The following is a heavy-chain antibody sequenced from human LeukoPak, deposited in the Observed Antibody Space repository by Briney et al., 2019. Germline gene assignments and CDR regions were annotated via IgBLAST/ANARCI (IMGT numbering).Heavy chain of an antibody. V-gene: IGHV4-34*01. Sequence: PSETLSLTCAVYGGSFSGYYWSWIRQPPGKGLEWIGEINHSGSTNYNPSLKSRVTISVDTSKNQFSLKLSSVTAADTAVYYCARDQRWLQFVQLDYWGQGTLVTVSS. CDR3: ARDQRWLQFVQLDY. D-gene: IGHD5-24*01. J-gene: IGHJ4*02. CDR2: INHSGST. CDR1: GGSFSGYY.